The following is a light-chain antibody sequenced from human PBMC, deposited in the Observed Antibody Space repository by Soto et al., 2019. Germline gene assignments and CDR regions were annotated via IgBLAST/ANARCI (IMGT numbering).Light chain of an antibody. CDR1: QNIRSSY. V-gene: IGKV3-20*01. Sequence: EILLTQSPGTLSLSPRERANISCRASQNIRSSYFAWFQQKPGQAPRLLIYDASTRATGIPDRFSGSGSGTDFTLTISSLEPEDFAVYYCQQYARSITFGQGTRLEI. CDR3: QQYARSIT. J-gene: IGKJ5*01. CDR2: DAS.